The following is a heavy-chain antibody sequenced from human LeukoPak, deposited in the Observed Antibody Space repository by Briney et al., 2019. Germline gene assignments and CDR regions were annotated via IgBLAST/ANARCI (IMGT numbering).Heavy chain of an antibody. V-gene: IGHV4-59*08. J-gene: IGHJ4*02. CDR1: GGSFSSYY. Sequence: PSETLSLTCTVSGGSFSSYYWNWIRQSPGEGPEWIGFIFYTGSTNYNPSLKSRVTITVDTSKNQFSLKLSSVTAADTAMYYCARYRPDYYFDYWGQGTLVTVSS. CDR3: ARYRPDYYFDY. CDR2: IFYTGST.